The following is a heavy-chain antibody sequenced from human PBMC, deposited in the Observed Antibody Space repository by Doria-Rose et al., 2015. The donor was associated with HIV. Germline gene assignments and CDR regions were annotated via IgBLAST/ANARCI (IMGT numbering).Heavy chain of an antibody. V-gene: IGHV4-34*01. Sequence: CTCIRQSPGKGLALIGEINHGGSTNYNPSLKSRVTISLDMSKNQFSLKVTSVTAADTAVYYCARGPSDFGDYVAFQHWGQGTLVTVS. J-gene: IGHJ1*01. CDR3: ARGPSDFGDYVAFQH. CDR2: INHGGST. D-gene: IGHD4-17*01.